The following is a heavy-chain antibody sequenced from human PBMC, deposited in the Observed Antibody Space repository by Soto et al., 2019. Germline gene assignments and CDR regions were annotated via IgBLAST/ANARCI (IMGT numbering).Heavy chain of an antibody. CDR3: ARGDTMTVAGVDS. V-gene: IGHV4-30-2*01. Sequence: QLKLQESGSGLVKPSQTLSLTCAVSDGSISSGGYSWSWIRQPPGKGLEWIGYIYHSGSTYYNPSQMSRFTMSVDRAKNHVLMKLGSVAAVDSPVYYGARGDTMTVAGVDSWGEGSPVTVFS. D-gene: IGHD3-22*01. J-gene: IGHJ4*02. CDR2: IYHSGST. CDR1: DGSISSGGYS.